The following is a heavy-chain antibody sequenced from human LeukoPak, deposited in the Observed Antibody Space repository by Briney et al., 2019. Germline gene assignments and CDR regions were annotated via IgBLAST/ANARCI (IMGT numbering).Heavy chain of an antibody. J-gene: IGHJ4*02. Sequence: GGSLRLSCAASGFTFINYNLNWFANPQGKGRQGVSYISSSSNIIYYADSVKGRFTISRDNAKNSLFLQMNSLRAEDTAVYYCARDFAREFTIDYWGQGTLVTVSS. CDR3: ARDFAREFTIDY. D-gene: IGHD3-10*01. CDR1: GFTFINYN. CDR2: ISSSSNII. V-gene: IGHV3-48*01.